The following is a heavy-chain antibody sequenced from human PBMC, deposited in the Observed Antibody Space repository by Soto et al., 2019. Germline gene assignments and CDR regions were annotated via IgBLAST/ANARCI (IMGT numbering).Heavy chain of an antibody. CDR1: GYSFTNFH. CDR2: IDPSGGIT. D-gene: IGHD1-7*01. Sequence: ASVKVSCKASGYSFTNFHIHWVRQAPGQGLEWMGMIDPSGGITRDAQRLQGRITMTRDASTSTVYMELRSLTSEDTAVYYCAGDVIGLYNFGTIGCSFVFWGQGTLGTVSS. CDR3: AGDVIGLYNFGTIGCSFVF. V-gene: IGHV1-46*01. J-gene: IGHJ4*03.